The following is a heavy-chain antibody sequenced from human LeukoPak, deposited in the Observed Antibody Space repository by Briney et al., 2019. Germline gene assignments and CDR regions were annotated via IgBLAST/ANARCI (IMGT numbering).Heavy chain of an antibody. CDR3: ARDDGDSDAFDI. V-gene: IGHV3-21*01. Sequence: RRSLRLSCAASGSTFSSYSMNWVRQAPGKGLEWVSSISSSSSYIYYADSVKGRFTISRDNAKNSLYLQMNSLRAEDTAVYYCARDDGDSDAFDIWGQGTMVTVSS. D-gene: IGHD4-17*01. CDR1: GSTFSSYS. CDR2: ISSSSSYI. J-gene: IGHJ3*02.